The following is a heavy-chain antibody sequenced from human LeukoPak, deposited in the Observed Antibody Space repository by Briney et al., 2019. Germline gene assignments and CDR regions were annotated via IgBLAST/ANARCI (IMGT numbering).Heavy chain of an antibody. Sequence: GSLRLSCAASGFTFSSYWMHWVRQGPGKGLVWVSHVNTDGSSTSYADSVKGRFTISRDNAKNTLYLQMNSLRAEDTAVYYCASTACSAGCYTGEGFDYWGQGTLVTVSS. D-gene: IGHD2-2*02. CDR2: VNTDGSST. CDR3: ASTACSAGCYTGEGFDY. CDR1: GFTFSSYW. J-gene: IGHJ4*02. V-gene: IGHV3-74*01.